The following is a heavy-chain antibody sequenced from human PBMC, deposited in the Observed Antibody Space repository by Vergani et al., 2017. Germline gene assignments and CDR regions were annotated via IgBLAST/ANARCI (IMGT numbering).Heavy chain of an antibody. CDR2: INWNGGST. Sequence: EVQLVESGGGVVRPGGSLRLSCAASGFTFDDYGMSWVRQAPGKGLEWVSGINWNGGSTGYADSVKGRFTISRDNAKNSLYLQMNSLRAEDTAVYYCAREPAYYDILTGYLPSAFDYWGQGTLVTVSS. CDR1: GFTFDDYG. J-gene: IGHJ4*02. CDR3: AREPAYYDILTGYLPSAFDY. V-gene: IGHV3-20*04. D-gene: IGHD3-9*01.